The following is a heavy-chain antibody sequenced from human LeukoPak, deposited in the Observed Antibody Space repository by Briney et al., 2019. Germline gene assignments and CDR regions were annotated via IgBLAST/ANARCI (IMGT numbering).Heavy chain of an antibody. Sequence: GGSLRLSCAASGFTVSTYSMSWVRQAPGKGLEWVATFSSGGRTSYADSVKGRFTISRDNSKNTLYLQMNSLRAEDTAVYYCAKVNNYYDSSGYYRYYFDYWGQGTLVTVSS. V-gene: IGHV3-53*01. D-gene: IGHD3-22*01. CDR3: AKVNNYYDSSGYYRYYFDY. CDR2: FSSGGRT. J-gene: IGHJ4*02. CDR1: GFTVSTYS.